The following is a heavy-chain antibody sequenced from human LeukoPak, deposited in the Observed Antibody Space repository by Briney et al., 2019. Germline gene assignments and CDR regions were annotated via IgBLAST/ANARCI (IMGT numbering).Heavy chain of an antibody. D-gene: IGHD3-10*01. CDR3: AKDGGSGSYDAFDI. CDR1: GFTFSSYD. J-gene: IGHJ3*02. V-gene: IGHV3-13*01. CDR2: IGTAGDT. Sequence: GGSLRLSCAASGFTFSSYDMHWVRQSTGKGLEWVSGIGTAGDTYYPDSVKGRFTISRENAKNSLYLQMNSLRAGDTAVYYCAKDGGSGSYDAFDIWGQGTLVTVSS.